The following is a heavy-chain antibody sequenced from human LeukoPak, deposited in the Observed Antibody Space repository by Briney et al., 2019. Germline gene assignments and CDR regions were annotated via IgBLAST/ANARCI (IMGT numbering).Heavy chain of an antibody. D-gene: IGHD4-11*01. J-gene: IGHJ4*02. Sequence: QTGGSLRLSCVASGFTVSSNYMSWVRQAPGEGLEWVSSITSSGGSTFYADSVKGRFTISRDNSKNTLYLQMYSLRVEDTAVYYCSKADYPTAADYWGQGTLVTVSS. CDR2: ITSSGGST. V-gene: IGHV3-23*01. CDR1: GFTVSSNY. CDR3: SKADYPTAADY.